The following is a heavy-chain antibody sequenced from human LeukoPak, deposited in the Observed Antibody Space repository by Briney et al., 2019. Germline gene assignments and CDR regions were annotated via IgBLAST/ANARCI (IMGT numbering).Heavy chain of an antibody. D-gene: IGHD6-19*01. Sequence: GGSLRLSCAASGFSFSNYAMSWVRQAPGKGLEWVSSISGSDSRTYYVDSVKGRFTISRDNSKNTLYLQMNSLRVEDTALYYCARDFWGVAVAGTVFFDYWGQGTLVTVSS. CDR3: ARDFWGVAVAGTVFFDY. V-gene: IGHV3-23*01. CDR1: GFSFSNYA. CDR2: ISGSDSRT. J-gene: IGHJ4*02.